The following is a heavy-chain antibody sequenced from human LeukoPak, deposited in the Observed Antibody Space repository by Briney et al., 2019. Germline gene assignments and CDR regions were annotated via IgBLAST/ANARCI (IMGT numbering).Heavy chain of an antibody. D-gene: IGHD1-26*01. J-gene: IGHJ4*02. V-gene: IGHV3-11*01. CDR2: ITNSGDFV. CDR1: GFRFSGHY. CDR3: AREARATPDF. Sequence: GGSLRLSCAASGFRFSGHYMSWIRQAPGEGLEWISYITNSGDFVNYADSVKGRFTISRDNAKNSLYLQMNSLRAEDTAVYYCAREARATPDFWGQGTVVTVSS.